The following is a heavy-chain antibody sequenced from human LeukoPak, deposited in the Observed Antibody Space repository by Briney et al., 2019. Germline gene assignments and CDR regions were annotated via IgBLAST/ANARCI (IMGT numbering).Heavy chain of an antibody. D-gene: IGHD4-23*01. CDR2: ISGSGGYA. CDR3: AKGVNGGIDY. CDR1: GFTFSSYA. V-gene: IGHV3-23*01. J-gene: IGHJ4*02. Sequence: GGSLRLSCAASGFTFSSYAMSWVRQAPGKGLEWVSSISGSGGYAYYANSVKGRFTISRDNSKNTLYLQMNSLRAEDTAVYYCAKGVNGGIDYWGQGALVTVSS.